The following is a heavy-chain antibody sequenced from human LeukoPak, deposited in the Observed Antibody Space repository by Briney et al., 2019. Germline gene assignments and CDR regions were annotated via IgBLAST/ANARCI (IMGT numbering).Heavy chain of an antibody. Sequence: ASVKVSCKASGYTFTGYYMQWVRRAPGQGLEWMGWINPNSGGTNYVQKFKGRVTMTRDTSISTAYMELSRLRSDDTAVYYCARGESSGDFWSGYCNNWYFDLWGRGTLVTVSS. CDR1: GYTFTGYY. D-gene: IGHD3-3*01. V-gene: IGHV1-2*02. CDR2: INPNSGGT. CDR3: ARGESSGDFWSGYCNNWYFDL. J-gene: IGHJ2*01.